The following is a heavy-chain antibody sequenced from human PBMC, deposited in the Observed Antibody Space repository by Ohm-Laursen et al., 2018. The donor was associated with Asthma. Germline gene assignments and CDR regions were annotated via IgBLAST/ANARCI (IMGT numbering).Heavy chain of an antibody. Sequence: SLRLSCAASGFTFNKHHMTWARQAPGKGLEWVSAIDGSGGRTYYADSVKGRFTISRDNPRNTLYLQMNSLRAEDTAVYYCAKDSSEVVAADEYWGQGTLVTVSS. CDR3: AKDSSEVVAADEY. CDR1: GFTFNKHH. J-gene: IGHJ4*02. D-gene: IGHD2-15*01. CDR2: IDGSGGRT. V-gene: IGHV3-23*01.